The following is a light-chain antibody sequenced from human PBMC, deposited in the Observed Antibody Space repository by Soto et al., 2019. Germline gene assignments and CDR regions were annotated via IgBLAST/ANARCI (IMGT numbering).Light chain of an antibody. CDR1: QDIRSD. CDR2: DAF. CDR3: QQLNSYPFT. J-gene: IGKJ4*01. Sequence: IQFTQSPASLSASIRDRVTITCRASQDIRSDLAWYQQKPGKAPKLLIHDAFTLQSGVPSRFSGTGSGTDFTLTISSLQPEDFATYYCQQLNSYPFTFGGGTKVDIK. V-gene: IGKV1-9*01.